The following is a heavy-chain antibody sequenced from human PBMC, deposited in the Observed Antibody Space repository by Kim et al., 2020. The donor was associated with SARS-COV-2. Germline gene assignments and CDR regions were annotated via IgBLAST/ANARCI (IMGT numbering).Heavy chain of an antibody. D-gene: IGHD3-3*01. J-gene: IGHJ6*01. CDR3: AREVTCFGVVVNNYY. V-gene: IGHV3-21*01. CDR2: ISATGRDI. CDR1: GFTLNENT. Sequence: GGSLRLSCSASGFTLNENTMHWVRQAAGRGLEWVSSISATGRDIDYADSVKGRFTISRDNSDNSLDLQMSNLRAEDTAMYYCAREVTCFGVVVNNYY.